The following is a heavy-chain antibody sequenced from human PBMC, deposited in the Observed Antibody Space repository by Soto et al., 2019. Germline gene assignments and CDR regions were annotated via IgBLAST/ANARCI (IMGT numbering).Heavy chain of an antibody. CDR3: ARGRSPGSFRKYYFYSGMDG. J-gene: IGHJ6*01. V-gene: IGHV3-53*01. CDR2: IYRGGST. D-gene: IGHD1-26*01. Sequence: SGPLRLSCAASVLTVSSNYMSRVRQAPGKGLEWVSVIYRGGSTHYADSVKGRFTISRDNSKNTLYLQMNSLTAEDAAVYYCARGRSPGSFRKYYFYSGMDGWGEASTVPVCS. CDR1: VLTVSSNY.